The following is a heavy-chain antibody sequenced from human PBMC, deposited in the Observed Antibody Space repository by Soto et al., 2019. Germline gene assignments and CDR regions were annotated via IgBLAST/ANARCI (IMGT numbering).Heavy chain of an antibody. CDR3: AREPGYCTNGVRCRGAFDI. CDR1: GGSISSGGYS. CDR2: IYHSGST. J-gene: IGHJ3*02. Sequence: PSETLSLTCAVSGGSISSGGYSWSWIRQPPGKGLEWIGYIYHSGSTYYNPSLKSRVTISVDGSKNQFSLKLSSVTAADTAVYYCAREPGYCTNGVRCRGAFDIWGQGTMVTVPS. D-gene: IGHD2-8*01. V-gene: IGHV4-30-2*01.